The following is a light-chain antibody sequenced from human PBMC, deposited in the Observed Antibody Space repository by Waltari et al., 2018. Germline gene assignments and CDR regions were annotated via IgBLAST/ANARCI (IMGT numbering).Light chain of an antibody. CDR2: EVT. V-gene: IGLV2-14*01. J-gene: IGLJ2*01. CDR1: SSDVGGYTS. CDR3: SSDTDSSTRV. Sequence: QSALTQPASVSGSPGQSITISCTGTSSDVGGYTSVAWYQQHPGKVPKLMIYEVTHRPPGVSNRFSGSKSGNTAFLTISGLQAEDEADYYCSSDTDSSTRVFGGGTKVTVL.